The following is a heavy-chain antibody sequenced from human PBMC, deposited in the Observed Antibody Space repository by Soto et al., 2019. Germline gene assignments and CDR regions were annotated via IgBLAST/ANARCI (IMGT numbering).Heavy chain of an antibody. CDR3: ARDGYSYGLIIY. CDR1: GYTFTSYG. V-gene: IGHV1-18*01. Sequence: ASVKVSCKASGYTFTSYGIIWVRQAPGQGLEWMGWISTYNGNTNYEQKLQGRVTMTTDTSTSTAYMELKSLRSDDTAVYYCARDGYSYGLIIYWGQGTLVTVSS. D-gene: IGHD5-18*01. CDR2: ISTYNGNT. J-gene: IGHJ4*02.